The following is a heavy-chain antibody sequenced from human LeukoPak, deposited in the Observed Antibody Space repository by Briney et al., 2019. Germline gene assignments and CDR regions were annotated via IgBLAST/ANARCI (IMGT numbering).Heavy chain of an antibody. CDR3: AIFPGTLFGVGKPY. CDR1: GGSFSGYY. Sequence: SETLSLTCAVYGGSFSGYYWSWIRQPPGKGLEWIGEINHSGSTNYNPSLKSRVTISVDTSKNQFSLKLSSVTAADTAVYYCAIFPGTLFGVGKPYWGQGTLVTVSS. V-gene: IGHV4-34*01. D-gene: IGHD3-3*01. J-gene: IGHJ4*02. CDR2: INHSGST.